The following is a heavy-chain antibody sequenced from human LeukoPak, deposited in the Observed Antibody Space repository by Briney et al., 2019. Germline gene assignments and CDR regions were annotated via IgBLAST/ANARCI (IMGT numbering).Heavy chain of an antibody. CDR3: ARGEYSNGYPYRLDF. Sequence: ASVKVSCKASGYSFSDYHINWVRQASGQGPEWMGCINPNTGDTDYAKAFQGRVTMTRDTSISTAYMELNRLRSDDTAMYYCARGEYSNGYPYRLDFWGQGTLLTVSS. J-gene: IGHJ4*02. CDR2: INPNTGDT. CDR1: GYSFSDYH. D-gene: IGHD3-16*01. V-gene: IGHV1-2*02.